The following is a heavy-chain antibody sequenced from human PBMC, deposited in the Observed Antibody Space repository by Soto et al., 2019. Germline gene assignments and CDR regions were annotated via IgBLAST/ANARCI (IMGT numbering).Heavy chain of an antibody. CDR3: AVEYYYDSSGYYYPVRFDY. CDR1: GFTFSSYG. CDR2: IWYDGSNK. Sequence: GGSLRLSCAASGFTFSSYGMHWVRQAPGKGLEWVAVIWYDGSNKYYADSVKGRFTTSRDNSKNTLYLQMNSLRAEDTAVYYCAVEYYYDSSGYYYPVRFDYWGQGTLVTVSS. D-gene: IGHD3-22*01. V-gene: IGHV3-33*01. J-gene: IGHJ4*02.